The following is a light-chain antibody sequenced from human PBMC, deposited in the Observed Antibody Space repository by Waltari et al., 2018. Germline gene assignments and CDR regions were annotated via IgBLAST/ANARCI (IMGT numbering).Light chain of an antibody. CDR3: QQRSNWPPIIT. Sequence: IVLTQFPAPLSLSPGDRATLSSRASQTVSSHLAWYQQKPGQAPRLLIYDASNRATGIPARFSGSGSGTDFTLTISSLEPEDFAVYYCQQRSNWPPIITFGPGTKVDIK. CDR1: QTVSSH. CDR2: DAS. J-gene: IGKJ3*01. V-gene: IGKV3-11*01.